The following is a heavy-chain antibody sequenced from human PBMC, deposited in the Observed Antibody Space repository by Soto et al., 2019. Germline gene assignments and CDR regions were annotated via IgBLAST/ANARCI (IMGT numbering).Heavy chain of an antibody. CDR3: AKAYFVWSSEQPYYFDY. Sequence: EVQLLDSGGGLVQPGGSLRLSCAASGFTFSNYAMTWVRQGPGKGLEWVSGISGSGGRSYYADSVKGRFTISRDNSKSTLYLQMNSLRDEDTAVYYGAKAYFVWSSEQPYYFDYWGQGTLVTVSS. CDR1: GFTFSNYA. CDR2: ISGSGGRS. D-gene: IGHD3-16*01. J-gene: IGHJ4*02. V-gene: IGHV3-23*01.